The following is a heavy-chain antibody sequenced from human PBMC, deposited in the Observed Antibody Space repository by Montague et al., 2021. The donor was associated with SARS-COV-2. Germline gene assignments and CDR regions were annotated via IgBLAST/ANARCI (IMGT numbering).Heavy chain of an antibody. CDR2: IFYSGST. CDR3: AKASRGYGGDFDS. Sequence: SETLSLTCSVSGDSVNRNYWSWVRQPPGKGLEWLGYIFYSGSTYNPSLHSRVTMSLDTSKNHISLTLITVTAADTATYYCAKASRGYGGDFDSWGQGTLVIVSS. J-gene: IGHJ4*02. CDR1: GDSVNRNY. D-gene: IGHD4-23*01. V-gene: IGHV4-59*02.